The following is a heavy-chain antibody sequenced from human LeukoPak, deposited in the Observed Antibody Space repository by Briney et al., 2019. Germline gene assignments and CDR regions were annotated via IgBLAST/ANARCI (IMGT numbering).Heavy chain of an antibody. CDR1: DYRFTSYW. CDR3: ARVRSSWYTVALDI. CDR2: IYPADSDM. D-gene: IGHD6-13*01. V-gene: IGHV5-51*01. Sequence: GESLKISFQGSDYRFTSYWIAWVRQMRGKGLEWMGIIYPADSDMRYSPSFQGQVTMSVDKSISTASLQWRSLKASDTAMYYCARVRSSWYTVALDIWGQGSMVSV. J-gene: IGHJ3*02.